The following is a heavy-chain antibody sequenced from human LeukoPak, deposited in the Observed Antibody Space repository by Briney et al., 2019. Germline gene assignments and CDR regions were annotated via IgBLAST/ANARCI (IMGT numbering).Heavy chain of an antibody. Sequence: SETLSLTCAVSGGSISGYYWSWIRQPPGKGLEWIGEIYYSGSTNYNPSLKSRVTISVDTSKNQFSLKLSSVTAADTAVYYCARTPTVTTLGWFDPWGQGTLVTVSS. V-gene: IGHV4-59*12. J-gene: IGHJ5*02. CDR2: IYYSGST. D-gene: IGHD4-17*01. CDR1: GGSISGYY. CDR3: ARTPTVTTLGWFDP.